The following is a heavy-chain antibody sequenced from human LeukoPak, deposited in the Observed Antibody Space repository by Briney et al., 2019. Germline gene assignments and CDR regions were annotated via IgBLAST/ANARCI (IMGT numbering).Heavy chain of an antibody. CDR1: GFTFSSYW. J-gene: IGHJ4*02. D-gene: IGHD2-2*01. CDR2: TKQDGSEK. V-gene: IGHV3-7*03. Sequence: PGGSLRLSCAASGFTFSSYWMSWVRQAPGKGLEWVANTKQDGSEKYYVDSVKGRFTISRDNSKNTLFLQMNSLRAEDTAVYYCARNLGVIVPAAAFDYWGQGTLVTVSS. CDR3: ARNLGVIVPAAAFDY.